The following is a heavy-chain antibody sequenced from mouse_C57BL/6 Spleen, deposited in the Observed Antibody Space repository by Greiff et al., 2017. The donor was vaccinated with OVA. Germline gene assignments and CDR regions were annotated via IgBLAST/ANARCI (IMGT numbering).Heavy chain of an antibody. CDR3: ASARGVVAPGFAY. J-gene: IGHJ3*01. CDR1: GFTFSSYA. V-gene: IGHV5-4*03. CDR2: ISDGGSYT. Sequence: EVKLMESGGGLVKPGGSLKLSCAASGFTFSSYAMSWVRQTPEKRLEWVATISDGGSYTYYPENVKGRFNISRDNAQNNLYLQMSHLKSEDTAMYYCASARGVVAPGFAYWGQGTLVTVSA. D-gene: IGHD1-1*01.